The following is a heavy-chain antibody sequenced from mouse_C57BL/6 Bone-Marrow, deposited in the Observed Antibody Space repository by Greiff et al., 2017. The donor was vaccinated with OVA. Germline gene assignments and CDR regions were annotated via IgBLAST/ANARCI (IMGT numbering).Heavy chain of an antibody. V-gene: IGHV1-69*01. CDR2: IDPTDSNT. Sequence: QVQLQQPGAELVMPGASVKLSCKASGYTFTSYWMHWVKQRPGQGLEWIGEIDPTDSNTNYNQKFKGKSTLTVDKSSSTAYMQLSSLTSEDSAVYYWARDSSGYVGYWGQGTTLTVSS. CDR3: ARDSSGYVGY. CDR1: GYTFTSYW. D-gene: IGHD3-2*02. J-gene: IGHJ2*01.